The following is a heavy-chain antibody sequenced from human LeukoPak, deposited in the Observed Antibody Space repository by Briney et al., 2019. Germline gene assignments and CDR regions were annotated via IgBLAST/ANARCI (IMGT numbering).Heavy chain of an antibody. J-gene: IGHJ4*02. D-gene: IGHD2-21*02. CDR3: ASPLMTYCGGDCYHIDY. CDR2: INPNSGGK. Sequence: ATVKVSCKASGYTFTGYYMHWVRQAPGQGLVWMGWINPNSGGKNYAQKFQGRVTMTRDTSISTAYMELSRLRSDDTAVYYCASPLMTYCGGDCYHIDYWGQGTLVTVSP. CDR1: GYTFTGYY. V-gene: IGHV1-2*02.